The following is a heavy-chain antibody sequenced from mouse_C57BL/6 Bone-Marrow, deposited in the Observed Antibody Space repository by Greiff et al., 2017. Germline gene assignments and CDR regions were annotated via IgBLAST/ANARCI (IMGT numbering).Heavy chain of an antibody. CDR2: IHPTSGST. D-gene: IGHD2-3*01. V-gene: IGHV1-64*01. J-gene: IGHJ3*01. CDR1: GYTFTSYW. CDR3: ASDGYSFAY. Sequence: QVQLQQPGAELVKPGASVKLSCKASGYTFTSYWMHWVKQRPGQGLEWIGMIHPTSGSTNYNEKFKSKATLTVDKSSSTAYMQLSSLTSADSAVYYCASDGYSFAYWGQGTLVTVSA.